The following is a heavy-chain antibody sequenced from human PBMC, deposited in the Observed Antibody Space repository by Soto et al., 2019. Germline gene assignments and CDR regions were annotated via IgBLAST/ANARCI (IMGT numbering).Heavy chain of an antibody. Sequence: LSLTCTVSGGSISSYYWSWIRQPPGKGLEWIGYIYYSGSTNYNPSLKSRVTISVDTSKNQFSLKLSSVTAADTAVYYCARVSRGSSPRKYYFDYWGQGTLVTVSS. V-gene: IGHV4-59*01. J-gene: IGHJ4*02. CDR2: IYYSGST. CDR1: GGSISSYY. D-gene: IGHD6-6*01. CDR3: ARVSRGSSPRKYYFDY.